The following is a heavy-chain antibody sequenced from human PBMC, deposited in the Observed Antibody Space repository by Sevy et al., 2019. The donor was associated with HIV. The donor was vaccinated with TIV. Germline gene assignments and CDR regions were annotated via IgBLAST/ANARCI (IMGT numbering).Heavy chain of an antibody. CDR3: VKEGRDDYNPYMDS. J-gene: IGHJ4*02. CDR1: GFTFGSYV. V-gene: IGHV3-23*01. D-gene: IGHD4-4*01. CDR2: ISRSGDTA. Sequence: GGSLRLSCAASGFTFGSYVMNWVRQAPVKGLEWISFISRSGDTASYSDSVKGRFTMSRDNSRNTLYLQMNGLRADDTARYFCVKEGRDDYNPYMDSWGQGTLVTVSS.